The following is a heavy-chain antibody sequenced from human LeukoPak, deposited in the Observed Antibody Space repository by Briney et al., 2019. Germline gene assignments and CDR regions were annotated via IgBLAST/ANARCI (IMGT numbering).Heavy chain of an antibody. D-gene: IGHD2-15*01. J-gene: IGHJ1*01. Sequence: SVKVSCKASGGTFSSYAISWVRQAPGQGLEWMGRIIPILGIANYAQKFQGRVTITADKSTSTAYMELSSLRSEDTAVYYCARGPDEGYCSGGSCYPAEYFQHWGQGTLVTVSS. CDR1: GGTFSSYA. CDR3: ARGPDEGYCSGGSCYPAEYFQH. V-gene: IGHV1-69*04. CDR2: IIPILGIA.